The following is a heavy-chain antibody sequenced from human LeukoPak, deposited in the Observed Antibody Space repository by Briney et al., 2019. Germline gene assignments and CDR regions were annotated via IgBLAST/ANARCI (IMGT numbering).Heavy chain of an antibody. V-gene: IGHV4-34*01. Sequence: SETLSLTCAVYGGSLSNYYWSWIRQPPGKGLEWIGEINHSGSTNYNPSLKSRVTIPVDMSKNQFSLELSFVTAADTAVYYCVRIPNSANFPNWFDPWGQGTLVTVSS. J-gene: IGHJ5*02. CDR2: INHSGST. CDR3: VRIPNSANFPNWFDP. D-gene: IGHD4/OR15-4a*01. CDR1: GGSLSNYY.